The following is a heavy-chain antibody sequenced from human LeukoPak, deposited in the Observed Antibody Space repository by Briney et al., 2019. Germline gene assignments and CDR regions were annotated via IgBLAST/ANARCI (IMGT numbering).Heavy chain of an antibody. Sequence: GGSLRLSCAASGFTFSSYGMHWVRQAPGKGLEWVAVISYDGSNKYYADSVKGRFTISRDNSKNTLYLQVNSLSAEDTAVDYCSKGRGYNWNDFPDWFDPWGQGTLVTVSS. V-gene: IGHV3-30*18. D-gene: IGHD1-1*01. CDR2: ISYDGSNK. CDR3: SKGRGYNWNDFPDWFDP. CDR1: GFTFSSYG. J-gene: IGHJ5*02.